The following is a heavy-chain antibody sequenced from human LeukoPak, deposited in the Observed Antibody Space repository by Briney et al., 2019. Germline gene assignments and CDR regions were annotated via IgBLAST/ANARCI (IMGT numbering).Heavy chain of an antibody. D-gene: IGHD3-22*01. Sequence: PSETLSLTCTVSGGSISSSSYSWGWIRQPPGKGLEWIGSIYYSGSTYYNPSLKSRVTISVDTSKNQFSLKLSSVTAADTAVYYCAVGRDYYDSSGPPDYWGQGTLVTVSS. V-gene: IGHV4-39*01. CDR1: GGSISSSSYS. CDR3: AVGRDYYDSSGPPDY. CDR2: IYYSGST. J-gene: IGHJ4*02.